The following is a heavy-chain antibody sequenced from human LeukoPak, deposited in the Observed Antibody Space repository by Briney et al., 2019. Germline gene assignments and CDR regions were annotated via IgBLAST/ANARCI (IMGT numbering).Heavy chain of an antibody. J-gene: IGHJ4*02. D-gene: IGHD3-10*01. CDR3: ARAYPMVRGVIFDY. Sequence: PSETLSLTCIVSGSSITTDYYWGWVRQPPGKGLEWIGSIHHSGRTYYNPSLKSRVTISVDTSKSQLSLKLSSVTAADTAVYYCARAYPMVRGVIFDYWGQGTLVTVSS. CDR1: GSSITTDYY. V-gene: IGHV4-38-2*02. CDR2: IHHSGRT.